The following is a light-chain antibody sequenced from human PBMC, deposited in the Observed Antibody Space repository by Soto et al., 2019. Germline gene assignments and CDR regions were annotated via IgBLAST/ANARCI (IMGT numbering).Light chain of an antibody. CDR2: EVR. CDR1: SSDVGNYNY. V-gene: IGLV2-14*01. Sequence: QSALPQPASVSGSPGQSITISCTGTSSDVGNYNYVSWYQQHPGKAPKLMVYEVRNRPAGVSNRFSGSKSGSTASLTSSGLQSEDEADYYCSSYTSTSTLVVFGGGTKLTVL. CDR3: SSYTSTSTLVV. J-gene: IGLJ2*01.